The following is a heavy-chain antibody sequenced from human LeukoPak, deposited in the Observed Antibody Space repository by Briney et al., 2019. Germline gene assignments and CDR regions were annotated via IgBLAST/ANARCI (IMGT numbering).Heavy chain of an antibody. CDR3: ARGIPLASLVGATKNFDY. CDR1: GGSISSGGYY. Sequence: SQTLSLTCTVSGGSISSGGYYWSWIRQPPGKGLEWIGEINHSGSTNYNPPLKSRVTISVDTSKNQFSLKLSSVTAADTAVYYCARGIPLASLVGATKNFDYWGQGTLVTVSS. J-gene: IGHJ4*02. D-gene: IGHD1-26*01. CDR2: INHSGST. V-gene: IGHV4-30-2*01.